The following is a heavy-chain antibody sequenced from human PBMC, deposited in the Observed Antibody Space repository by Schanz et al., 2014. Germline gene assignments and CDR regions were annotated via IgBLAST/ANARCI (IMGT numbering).Heavy chain of an antibody. CDR1: GYTFTSHG. Sequence: QVQLVQSGAEVKKPGASVKVSCKASGYTFTSHGISWVRQAPGQGLEWMGWITAYNGDTNYALKLKGRGTMTTDTSTGAAYMELRSLRADDTALYYCTRGGDSYDWSAFDIWGQGTMVTVSS. D-gene: IGHD5-18*01. CDR3: TRGGDSYDWSAFDI. V-gene: IGHV1-18*01. CDR2: ITAYNGDT. J-gene: IGHJ3*02.